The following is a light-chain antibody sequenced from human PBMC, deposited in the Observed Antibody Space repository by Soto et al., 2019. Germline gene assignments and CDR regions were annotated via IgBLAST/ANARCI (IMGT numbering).Light chain of an antibody. Sequence: DIQMTQSPSSLSASVGDNVTITCRASHSISTYSNWYQQKPGKPPNVLIYAASNLQSGVPSRFSGSGSVTDFTLTVNSLQLDDVATYYCQQAYHTPYTFGQGTKLEIK. V-gene: IGKV1-39*01. CDR1: HSISTY. CDR2: AAS. J-gene: IGKJ2*01. CDR3: QQAYHTPYT.